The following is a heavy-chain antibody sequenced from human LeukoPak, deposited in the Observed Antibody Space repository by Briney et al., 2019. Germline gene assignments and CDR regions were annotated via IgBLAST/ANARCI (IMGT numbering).Heavy chain of an antibody. Sequence: ASVKVSCKASGYTFTGYYMHWVRQAPGQGLEWMGWINPNSGGTNYAQKFQGRVTMTRDTSISTAYMELSRLRSDDTAVYYCARDRGYCNGGSCYSEAFDIWGQGTMVTVSS. V-gene: IGHV1-2*02. CDR2: INPNSGGT. CDR1: GYTFTGYY. D-gene: IGHD2-15*01. CDR3: ARDRGYCNGGSCYSEAFDI. J-gene: IGHJ3*02.